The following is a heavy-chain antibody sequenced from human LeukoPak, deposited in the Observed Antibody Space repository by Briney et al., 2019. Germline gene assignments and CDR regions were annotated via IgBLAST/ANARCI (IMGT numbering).Heavy chain of an antibody. J-gene: IGHJ5*02. CDR1: GGSISGYY. CDR2: IYSSGTT. V-gene: IGHV4-59*08. D-gene: IGHD3-3*01. CDR3: ARQVLASEGWFDP. Sequence: PSGTLSLTCTVSGGSISGYYWSWTRQPPGKGLEWIAYIYSSGTTNYNPSLKSRVTISVDTSKNQFSLKMRSVTAADTAVYYCARQVLASEGWFDPWGQGTLVTVSS.